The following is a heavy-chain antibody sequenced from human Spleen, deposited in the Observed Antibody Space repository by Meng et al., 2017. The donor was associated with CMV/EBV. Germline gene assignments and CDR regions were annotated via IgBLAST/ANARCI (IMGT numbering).Heavy chain of an antibody. Sequence: GGSLRLSCAASGFTFRSYGMHWVRQAPGKGLEWVAVIWYDGSNKYYADSVKGRFTISRDNSKNTLYLQMNSLRAEDTAVYYCAKERGRGASYYGMDVWGQGTTVTVSS. J-gene: IGHJ6*02. CDR2: IWYDGSNK. CDR1: GFTFRSYG. CDR3: AKERGRGASYYGMDV. V-gene: IGHV3-33*06. D-gene: IGHD3-10*01.